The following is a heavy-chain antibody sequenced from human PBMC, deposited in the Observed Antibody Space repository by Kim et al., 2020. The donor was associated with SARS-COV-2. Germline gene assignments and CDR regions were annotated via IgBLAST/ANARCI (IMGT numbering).Heavy chain of an antibody. CDR1: GGTFTSYA. CDR3: TRGLPAGIIQGTFYYYAMDV. J-gene: IGHJ6*02. V-gene: IGHV1-69*13. CDR2: SIPIFGTT. Sequence: SVKVSCKASGGTFTSYAISWVRQAPGQGLEWMGGSIPIFGTTTYAQKFQGRVTFTADGSTNTAYMEMNSLRSEDTAVYFCTRGLPAGIIQGTFYYYAMDVWGQGTTVIVSS. D-gene: IGHD1-1*01.